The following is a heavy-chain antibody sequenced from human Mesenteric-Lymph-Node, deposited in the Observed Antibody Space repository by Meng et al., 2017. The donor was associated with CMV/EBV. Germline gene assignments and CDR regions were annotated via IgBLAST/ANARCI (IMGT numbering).Heavy chain of an antibody. Sequence: GGSLKISCAASGFTFSNAWMSWVRQAPGKGLEWVGRIKSKTDGGTTDYAAPVKGRFTISRDDSKNTLYLQMNSLKTEDTAVYYCTTGGVVGATDSDYWGQGTLVTVSS. D-gene: IGHD1-26*01. V-gene: IGHV3-15*01. CDR1: GFTFSNAW. J-gene: IGHJ4*02. CDR3: TTGGVVGATDSDY. CDR2: IKSKTDGGTT.